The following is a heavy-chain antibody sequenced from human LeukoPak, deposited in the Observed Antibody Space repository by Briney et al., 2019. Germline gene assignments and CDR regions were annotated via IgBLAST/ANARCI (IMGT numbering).Heavy chain of an antibody. J-gene: IGHJ4*02. Sequence: SETLSLTCTVSGGSISSYYWSWIRQPPGKGLEWIGYIYHSGSTYYNPSLKSRVTISVDRSKNQFSLKLSSVTAADTAVYYCARVLAGTFDYWGQGTLVTVSS. CDR2: IYHSGST. V-gene: IGHV4-59*12. CDR3: ARVLAGTFDY. CDR1: GGSISSYY. D-gene: IGHD6-13*01.